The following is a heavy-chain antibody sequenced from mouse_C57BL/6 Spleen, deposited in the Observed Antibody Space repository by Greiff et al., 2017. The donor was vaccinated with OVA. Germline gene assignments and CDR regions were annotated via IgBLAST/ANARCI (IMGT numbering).Heavy chain of an antibody. CDR3: ARSYGSGYFDY. V-gene: IGHV1-18*01. J-gene: IGHJ2*01. D-gene: IGHD1-1*01. CDR1: GYTFTDYN. CDR2: INPNNGGT. Sequence: VHVKQSGPELVKPGASVKIPCKASGYTFTDYNMDWVKQSPGKSLEWIGVINPNNGGTNYNQKFKGKATLTVDKSSSTAYMELRSLTSEDTAVYCCARSYGSGYFDYWGQGTTLTVSS.